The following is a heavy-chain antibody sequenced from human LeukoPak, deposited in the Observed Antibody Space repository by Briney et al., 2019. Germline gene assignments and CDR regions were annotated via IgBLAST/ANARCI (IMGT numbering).Heavy chain of an antibody. CDR2: IYYSGST. D-gene: IGHD6-6*01. CDR3: VRHPTFAAAYSSSSEEDY. V-gene: IGHV4-39*01. CDR1: GGSISSSSYY. J-gene: IGHJ4*02. Sequence: SETLSLTCTVSGGSISSSSYYWGWIRQPPGKGLEWIGSIYYSGSTYYNPSLKSRVTISVDTSKNQFSLKLSSVTAADTAVYYCVRHPTFAAAYSSSSEEDYWGQGTLVTVSS.